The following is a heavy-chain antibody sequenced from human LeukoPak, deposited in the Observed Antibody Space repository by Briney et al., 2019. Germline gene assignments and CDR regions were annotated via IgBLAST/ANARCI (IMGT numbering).Heavy chain of an antibody. J-gene: IGHJ3*02. CDR3: ARSNPSFGGRSDAFDI. CDR2: IYYSGST. Sequence: SETLSLTCTVSGGSISSYYWSWIRQPPGKGLEWSGYIYYSGSTNYNPSLKSRVTISVDTSKNQFSLKLSSVTAADTAVYYCARSNPSFGGRSDAFDIWGQGTMVTVSS. CDR1: GGSISSYY. D-gene: IGHD3-10*01. V-gene: IGHV4-59*01.